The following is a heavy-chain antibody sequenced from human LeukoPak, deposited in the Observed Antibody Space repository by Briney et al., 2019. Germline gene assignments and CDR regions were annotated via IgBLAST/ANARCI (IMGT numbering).Heavy chain of an antibody. CDR2: TYYRAKWYN. Sequence: SQTLSLTCAISGDSASSNSAAWHWIRQSPSRGLEWLGRTYYRAKWYNDYAVSVKSRITINADTSKNPFFLQLNSVTPEDTAVYYCAREGYYFAYWGQGTLVTVSS. CDR1: GDSASSNSAA. J-gene: IGHJ4*02. V-gene: IGHV6-1*01. CDR3: AREGYYFAY.